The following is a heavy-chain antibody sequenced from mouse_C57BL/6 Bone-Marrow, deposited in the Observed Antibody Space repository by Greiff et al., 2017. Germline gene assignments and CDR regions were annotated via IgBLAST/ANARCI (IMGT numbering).Heavy chain of an antibody. J-gene: IGHJ1*03. Sequence: VQLVESGPGLVQPSQSLSITCTVSGFSLTSYGVHWVRPSPGKGLEWLGVIWSGGSTDYNAAFISRLSISKDNSKSQVFFKMNSLQADDTAIYYCARSGLPYYYGSSPLFDVWGTGTTVTVSS. CDR1: GFSLTSYG. CDR2: IWSGGST. V-gene: IGHV2-2*01. D-gene: IGHD1-1*01. CDR3: ARSGLPYYYGSSPLFDV.